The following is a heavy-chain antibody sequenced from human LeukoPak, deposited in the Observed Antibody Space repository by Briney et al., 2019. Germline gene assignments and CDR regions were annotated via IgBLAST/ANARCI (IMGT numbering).Heavy chain of an antibody. Sequence: SVKVSCKASGGTFSSYTITWVRQAPGQGLEWMRGIIPIFGTANYAQKFQGRVTITADESTSTAYMELSSLRSEDTAVYYCARDWFGGSYDYVWGSYTLGIWGQGTLVTVSS. CDR2: IIPIFGTA. D-gene: IGHD3-16*01. J-gene: IGHJ4*02. V-gene: IGHV1-69*01. CDR1: GGTFSSYT. CDR3: ARDWFGGSYDYVWGSYTLGI.